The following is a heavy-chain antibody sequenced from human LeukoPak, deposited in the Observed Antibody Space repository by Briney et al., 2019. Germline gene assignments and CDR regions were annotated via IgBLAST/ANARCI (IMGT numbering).Heavy chain of an antibody. CDR3: ARGLSTVQRSRYNWFEP. J-gene: IGHJ5*02. D-gene: IGHD1-1*01. V-gene: IGHV4-59*01. Sequence: SETLSLTCTVSGGSISSYYWSWIRQPPGKGLEWIGYIYYSGSTNYNPSLKSRVTISVDTSKNQFSLKLSSVTAADTAVYYCARGLSTVQRSRYNWFEPWGQGTLVTVSS. CDR1: GGSISSYY. CDR2: IYYSGST.